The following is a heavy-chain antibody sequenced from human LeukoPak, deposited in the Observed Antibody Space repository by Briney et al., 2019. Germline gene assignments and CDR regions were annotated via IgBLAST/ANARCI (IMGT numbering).Heavy chain of an antibody. V-gene: IGHV1-24*01. Sequence: ASVKVSCKVSGYTLTELSKHWVRQAPGKGLEWMGGFDPEDGETIYAQKFQGRVTMTEDTSTDTAYMELSSLRSEDTAVYYCATDRTYYYGSGSYMDYWGQGTLVTVSS. CDR2: FDPEDGET. D-gene: IGHD3-10*01. CDR3: ATDRTYYYGSGSYMDY. J-gene: IGHJ4*02. CDR1: GYTLTELS.